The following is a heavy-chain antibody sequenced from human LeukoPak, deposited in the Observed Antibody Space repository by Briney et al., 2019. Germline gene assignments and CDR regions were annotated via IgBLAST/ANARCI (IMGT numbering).Heavy chain of an antibody. Sequence: PGGSLRLSCAASGFTFDDYGMSWVRQAPGKGLEWVSGINWNGGSTVYADSVKGRFTISRDNAKNSLYLQMNSLRAEDTALYYCARRGYDIFTGNYDYYYYMDVWGKGTTVTVSS. CDR3: ARRGYDIFTGNYDYYYYMDV. CDR2: INWNGGST. J-gene: IGHJ6*03. V-gene: IGHV3-20*04. D-gene: IGHD3-9*01. CDR1: GFTFDDYG.